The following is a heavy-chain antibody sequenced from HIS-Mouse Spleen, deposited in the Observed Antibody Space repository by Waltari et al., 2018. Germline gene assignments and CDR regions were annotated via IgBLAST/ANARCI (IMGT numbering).Heavy chain of an antibody. J-gene: IGHJ2*01. CDR2: ICYSGST. V-gene: IGHV4-39*07. CDR1: GGPIRSSSYY. D-gene: IGHD6-13*01. CDR3: AREIPYSSSWYDWYFDL. Sequence: QLQLQESVPGLVKPSETLSLPCTFSGGPIRSSSYYWGWFRQPPGKGLEWIGSICYSGSTYYNPSLKSRVTISVDTSKNQFSLKLSSVTAADTAVYYCAREIPYSSSWYDWYFDLWGRGTLVTVSS.